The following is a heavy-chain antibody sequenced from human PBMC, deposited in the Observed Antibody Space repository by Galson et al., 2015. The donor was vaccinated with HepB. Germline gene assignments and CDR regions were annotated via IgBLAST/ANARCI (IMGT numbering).Heavy chain of an antibody. Sequence: SLRLSCAASNFTFSKYAINWVRQAPGKGLEWVSIISSNGRTTFSADSVKGRFTLSRDTSKNTVYLQMNSLRDEDTALYYCAKELRYCTGGSCRTEPFDIWGQGTLVTVSS. V-gene: IGHV3-23*01. CDR3: AKELRYCTGGSCRTEPFDI. CDR2: ISSNGRTT. CDR1: NFTFSKYA. D-gene: IGHD2-15*01. J-gene: IGHJ3*02.